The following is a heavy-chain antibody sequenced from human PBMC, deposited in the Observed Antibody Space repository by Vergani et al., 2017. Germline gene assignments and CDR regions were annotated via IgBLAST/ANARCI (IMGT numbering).Heavy chain of an antibody. CDR3: AKHFRGWGIDY. D-gene: IGHD3-16*01. J-gene: IGHJ4*02. V-gene: IGHV3-30*02. Sequence: QVQLVESGGGVVQRGGSLRLFCATSGFTLSNYDMQWIRQGPGKGLEFVDFIQFDGSNQYYADAVKGRFTLSRDFSKNTLYLQMNSLRTDGTATYYCAKHFRGWGIDYGGQGTQVIVSS. CDR2: IQFDGSNQ. CDR1: GFTLSNYD.